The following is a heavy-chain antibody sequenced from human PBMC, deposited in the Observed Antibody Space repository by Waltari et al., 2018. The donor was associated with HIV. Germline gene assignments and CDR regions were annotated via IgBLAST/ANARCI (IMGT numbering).Heavy chain of an antibody. Sequence: QVLLQESGPGLVKPSETLSRTSTVSGGSITSHYCSWVRQHPGKGLEWIGYIYYSGSTNYNPSLKSRVTISVDTSKNQFSLKLTSVTAADTAVYYCARFASEIFDSSGYSFDYWGQGALVTVPS. CDR1: GGSITSHY. CDR2: IYYSGST. D-gene: IGHD3-22*01. CDR3: ARFASEIFDSSGYSFDY. J-gene: IGHJ4*02. V-gene: IGHV4-59*08.